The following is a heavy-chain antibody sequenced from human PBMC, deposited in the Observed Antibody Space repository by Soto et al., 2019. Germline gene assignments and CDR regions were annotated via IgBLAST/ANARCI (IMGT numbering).Heavy chain of an antibody. V-gene: IGHV3-23*01. CDR3: AKVLSVGATTPATSFDY. Sequence: GGSLRLSCAASGFTFSSYAMSWVRQAPGKGLEWVSAISGSGGSTYYADSVKGRFTISRDNSKNTLYLQMNSLRAEDTAVYYCAKVLSVGATTPATSFDYWGQGTMVTVS. CDR2: ISGSGGST. CDR1: GFTFSSYA. J-gene: IGHJ4*02. D-gene: IGHD1-26*01.